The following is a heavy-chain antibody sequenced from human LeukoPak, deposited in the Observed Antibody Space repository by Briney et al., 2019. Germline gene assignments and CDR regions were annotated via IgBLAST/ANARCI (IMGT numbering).Heavy chain of an antibody. V-gene: IGHV1-2*06. D-gene: IGHD6-13*01. J-gene: IGHJ4*02. CDR2: INPNSGGT. CDR1: GYTFTGYY. Sequence: ASVKVSCKASGYTFTGYYMHWVRQAPGQGLEWMGRINPNSGGTNYAQKFQGRVTITRDTSISTAYMELSRLRSDDTAVYYCARVPYSSSWYGFDYWGQGTLVTVSS. CDR3: ARVPYSSSWYGFDY.